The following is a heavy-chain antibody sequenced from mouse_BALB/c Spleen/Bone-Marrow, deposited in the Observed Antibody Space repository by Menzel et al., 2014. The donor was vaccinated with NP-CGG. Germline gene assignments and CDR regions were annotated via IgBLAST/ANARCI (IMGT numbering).Heavy chain of an antibody. CDR2: IRLKSNNYAT. Sequence: EVQVVESGRGLVQPGRSMKLSCVASGFTFSNYWMNWVRQSPEKGLEWVAEIRLKSNNYATHYAESVRGRFTISRDDSKSSVYLQMNNLRAEDTGIYYCTTGFAYWGQGTLVTVSA. CDR3: TTGFAY. V-gene: IGHV6-6*02. CDR1: GFTFSNYW. J-gene: IGHJ3*01.